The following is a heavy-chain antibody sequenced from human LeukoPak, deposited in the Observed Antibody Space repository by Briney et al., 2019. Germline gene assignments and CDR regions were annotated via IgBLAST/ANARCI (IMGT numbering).Heavy chain of an antibody. Sequence: GGSLRLSCVASGFTFTTYAMHWVRQAPGKGLEWVAFIQYDGNTKYYVDSVKGRFTISRDTSKNTVFLQMSSLRADDTAVYYCAKRGGTYSYFYYMDVWGKGTTVTVPS. CDR2: IQYDGNTK. V-gene: IGHV3-30*02. J-gene: IGHJ6*03. CDR3: AKRGGTYSYFYYMDV. CDR1: GFTFTTYA. D-gene: IGHD1-26*01.